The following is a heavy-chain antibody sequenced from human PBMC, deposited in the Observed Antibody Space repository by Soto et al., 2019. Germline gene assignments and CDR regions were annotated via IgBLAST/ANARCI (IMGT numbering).Heavy chain of an antibody. CDR3: ARDRAIFGVVSPTFDY. V-gene: IGHV3-33*01. CDR2: IWYDGSNK. J-gene: IGHJ4*02. CDR1: GFTFSSYG. Sequence: GGSLRLSCAASGFTFSSYGMHWVRQAPGKGLEWVAVIWYDGSNKYYADSVKGRFTISRDNSKNTLYLQMNSLRAEDTAVYYCARDRAIFGVVSPTFDYWGQGTLVTVSS. D-gene: IGHD3-3*01.